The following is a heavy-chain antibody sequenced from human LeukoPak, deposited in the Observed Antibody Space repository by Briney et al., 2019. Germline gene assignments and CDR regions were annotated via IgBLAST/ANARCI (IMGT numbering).Heavy chain of an antibody. D-gene: IGHD3-22*01. CDR2: ISYDGSNK. J-gene: IGHJ3*02. CDR1: GFTFSSYA. Sequence: GGSLRLSCAASGFTFSSYAMHWVRQAPGKGLEWVAVISYDGSNKYYADSVKGRFTISRDNSKNTLCLQMNSLRAEDTAVYYCARGYYYDSSGAFDIWGQGTMVTVSS. CDR3: ARGYYYDSSGAFDI. V-gene: IGHV3-30*04.